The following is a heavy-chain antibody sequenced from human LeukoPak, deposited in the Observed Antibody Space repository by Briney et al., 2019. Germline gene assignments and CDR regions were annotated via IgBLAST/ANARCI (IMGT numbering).Heavy chain of an antibody. D-gene: IGHD3-9*01. Sequence: GALRLSCAASGFTFSSYAMSWVRQAPGKGLEWVSAISGSGGSTYYADSVKGRFTISRDNSKNTLYLQMNSLRAEDTAVYYCAKDRGGGYYDILTGYYTHWGQGTLVTVSS. CDR2: ISGSGGST. CDR3: AKDRGGGYYDILTGYYTH. J-gene: IGHJ4*02. V-gene: IGHV3-23*01. CDR1: GFTFSSYA.